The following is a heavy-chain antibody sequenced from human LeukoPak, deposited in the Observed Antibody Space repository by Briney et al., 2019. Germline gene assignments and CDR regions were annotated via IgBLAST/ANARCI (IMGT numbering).Heavy chain of an antibody. CDR3: ARLRADYYYYYGVDV. D-gene: IGHD3-16*01. V-gene: IGHV1-18*01. CDR2: ISAYNGNT. CDR1: GFTFTSYG. J-gene: IGHJ6*02. Sequence: ASVKVSCKASGFTFTSYGISWVRQAPGQGLEWMGWISAYNGNTNYAQKLQGRVTMTTDTSTSTAYMELRSLRSDDTAVYYCARLRADYYYYYGVDVWGQGTTVTVSS.